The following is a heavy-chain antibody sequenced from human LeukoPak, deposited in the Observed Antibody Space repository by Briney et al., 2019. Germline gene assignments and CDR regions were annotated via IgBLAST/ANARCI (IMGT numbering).Heavy chain of an antibody. CDR3: ARAGGGGRSFDI. J-gene: IGHJ3*02. CDR1: GDIVSSNSAA. V-gene: IGHV6-1*01. D-gene: IGHD6-19*01. CDR2: TYYRSKLYN. Sequence: SQTLSLTCVLSGDIVSSNSAAWNWIRQSPSRGLEWLERTYYRSKLYNDYAVSVKSRITINPDTSKNQFSLQLNSVTPEDTAVYYCARAGGGGRSFDIWGQGTMVTVSS.